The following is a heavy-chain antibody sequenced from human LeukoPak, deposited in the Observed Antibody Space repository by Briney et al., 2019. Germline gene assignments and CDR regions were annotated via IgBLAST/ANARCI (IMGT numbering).Heavy chain of an antibody. CDR2: IPYDGSNK. J-gene: IGHJ4*02. CDR3: ARAGRGSYFEYYFDY. V-gene: IGHV3-30-3*01. D-gene: IGHD1-26*01. Sequence: PGGSLRLSCAASGFTFSSYAMHWVRQAPGKGLEWVAVIPYDGSNKYYADSVKGRFTISRDNSKNTLYLQMNSLRAEDTAVYYCARAGRGSYFEYYFDYWGQGTLVTVSS. CDR1: GFTFSSYA.